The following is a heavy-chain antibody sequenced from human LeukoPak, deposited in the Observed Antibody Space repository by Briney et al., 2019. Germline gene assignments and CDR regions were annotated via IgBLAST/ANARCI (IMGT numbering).Heavy chain of an antibody. D-gene: IGHD5-18*01. V-gene: IGHV3-74*01. CDR1: GFTFRTSW. Sequence: PGRSLRLSCAASGFTFRTSWMHWVRQVPGKGPVWVSRIDNDGSSTIYADSVMGRFTISRDNAKNTLYLQMNSLRAEDTAVYYCARDRGGYGPTTTDYWGQGTLVTVSS. CDR2: IDNDGSST. J-gene: IGHJ4*02. CDR3: ARDRGGYGPTTTDY.